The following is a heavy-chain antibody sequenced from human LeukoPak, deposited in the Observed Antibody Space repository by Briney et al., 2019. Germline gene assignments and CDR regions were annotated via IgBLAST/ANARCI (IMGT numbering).Heavy chain of an antibody. CDR3: EREPPAYYYGMDV. Sequence: GGSLRLSCAASGFTFSSYEMNWVRQAPGKGLEWVSYISSSGSTIYYADSVKGRFTISRDNAKNSLYLQMNSLRAEDTAVYYCEREPPAYYYGMDVWGKGTTVTVSS. CDR2: ISSSGSTI. CDR1: GFTFSSYE. V-gene: IGHV3-48*03. J-gene: IGHJ6*04.